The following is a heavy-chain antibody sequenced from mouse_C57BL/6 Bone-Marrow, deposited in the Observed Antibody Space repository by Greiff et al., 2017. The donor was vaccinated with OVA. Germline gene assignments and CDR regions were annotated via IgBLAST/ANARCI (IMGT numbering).Heavy chain of an antibody. CDR1: GFTFSSYG. J-gene: IGHJ2*01. V-gene: IGHV5-6*01. CDR2: ISSGGSYT. D-gene: IGHD1-1*01. Sequence: EVQVVESGGDLVKPGGSLKLSCAASGFTFSSYGMSWVRQTPDKRLEWVATISSGGSYTYYPDSVKGRFTISRDNAKNTLYLQMSSLQSEDTAMYYCARQVNYYDSSYVGFYWGQGTTLTVSS. CDR3: ARQVNYYDSSYVGFY.